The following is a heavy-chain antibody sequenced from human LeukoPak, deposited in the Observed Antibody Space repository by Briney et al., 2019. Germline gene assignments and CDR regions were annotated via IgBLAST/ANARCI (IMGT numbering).Heavy chain of an antibody. Sequence: GGSLRLSCAASGFTVSSNYMSWVRQAPGKGLEWVSVIYSCGSTYYADSVKGRFTISRDNSKNTLYLQMNSLRAEDTAVYYCAREDLRFGGVHYWGQGTLVTVSS. CDR3: AREDLRFGGVHY. V-gene: IGHV3-53*01. CDR1: GFTVSSNY. J-gene: IGHJ4*02. D-gene: IGHD3-16*01. CDR2: IYSCGST.